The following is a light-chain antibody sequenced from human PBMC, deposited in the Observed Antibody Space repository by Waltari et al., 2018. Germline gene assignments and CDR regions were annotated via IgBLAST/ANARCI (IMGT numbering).Light chain of an antibody. CDR1: QSLSSW. Sequence: DIQMTQSPSTLSASVGDIVTITCRASQSLSSWLAWYKQKPGKAPKLLIYKSSSLESGVPSRFSGSGSGTEFTLTISSLQPDDFATYYCQQYNSYSYTFGQGTKLEIK. CDR2: KSS. V-gene: IGKV1-5*03. CDR3: QQYNSYSYT. J-gene: IGKJ2*01.